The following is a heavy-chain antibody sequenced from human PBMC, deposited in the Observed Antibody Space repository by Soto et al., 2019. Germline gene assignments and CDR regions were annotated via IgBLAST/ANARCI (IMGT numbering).Heavy chain of an antibody. CDR3: AKADRRDSGSHFGTEY. V-gene: IGHV3-23*01. Sequence: GGSLRLSCAASGFTFSSYAMSWVRQAPGKGLEWVSNTNDDGTRTDYADSVNGRFTISRDNSKNTLFLQMNSLRAEDTAVYYCAKADRRDSGSHFGTEYWGRGTLVTVSS. J-gene: IGHJ4*02. CDR2: TNDDGTRT. D-gene: IGHD3-10*01. CDR1: GFTFSSYA.